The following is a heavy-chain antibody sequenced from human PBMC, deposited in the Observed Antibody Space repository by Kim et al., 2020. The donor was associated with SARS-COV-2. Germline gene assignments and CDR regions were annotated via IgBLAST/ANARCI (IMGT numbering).Heavy chain of an antibody. CDR2: YSGST. J-gene: IGHJ4*02. D-gene: IGHD3-16*01. CDR3: ARRWGDY. V-gene: IGHV4-39*01. Sequence: YSGSTSYNPSPKSRVTISGDTSKNQFSLKRSSVPAADTAVYYCARRWGDYWGQGTLVTVSS.